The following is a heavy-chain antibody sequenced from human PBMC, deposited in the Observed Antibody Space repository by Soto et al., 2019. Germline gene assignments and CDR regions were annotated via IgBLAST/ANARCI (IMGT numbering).Heavy chain of an antibody. Sequence: SETLSLTCTVSGGSISSSSYYWGWIRQPPGKGLEWIGTIYYSGSTYYNPSLKSRVTIPVDRSQSSFYFHQSSVPAADTAVYFCVRVYSYGQDYFDYWGQGTLGTVSS. CDR3: VRVYSYGQDYFDY. D-gene: IGHD5-18*01. CDR1: GGSISSSSYY. J-gene: IGHJ4*02. V-gene: IGHV4-39*02. CDR2: IYYSGST.